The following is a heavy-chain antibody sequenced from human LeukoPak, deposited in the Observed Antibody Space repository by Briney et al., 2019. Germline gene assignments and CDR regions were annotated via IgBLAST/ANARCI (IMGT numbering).Heavy chain of an antibody. J-gene: IGHJ4*02. CDR2: IIPIFGTA. D-gene: IGHD5-12*01. CDR3: AINSGYDKKIDY. CDR1: GYTFTSYY. Sequence: ASVKVSCKASGYTFTSYYMHWVRQAPGQGLEWMGGIIPIFGTANYAQKFQGRVTITTDESTSTAYMELSSLRSEDTAVYYCAINSGYDKKIDYWGQGTLVTVSS. V-gene: IGHV1-69*05.